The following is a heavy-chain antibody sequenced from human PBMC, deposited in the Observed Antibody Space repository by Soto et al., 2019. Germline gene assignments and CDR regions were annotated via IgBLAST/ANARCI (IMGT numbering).Heavy chain of an antibody. D-gene: IGHD3-10*01. V-gene: IGHV1-8*01. CDR1: GYTFSNYD. Sequence: QVQLVQSGAELKKPGASVKVSCKASGYTFSNYDMNWVRQATGQGPEWIGWVNPNNGDTGYAQKFQGRVTLTTDISTPTAYTELTSLRSEDTAIYYCAKVSRKGSAIDFDYWGPGTLITVSS. CDR2: VNPNNGDT. J-gene: IGHJ4*02. CDR3: AKVSRKGSAIDFDY.